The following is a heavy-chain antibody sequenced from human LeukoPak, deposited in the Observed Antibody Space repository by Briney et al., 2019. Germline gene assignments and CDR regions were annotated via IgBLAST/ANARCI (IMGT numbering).Heavy chain of an antibody. CDR3: ASQILYSSGWSFDY. CDR2: IIPIFGTA. V-gene: IGHV1-69*06. Sequence: PSVKLSCKASGGTFSSYAISWVRQAPGQGLDWMGRIIPIFGTANYAQKFQGRVTITADKSTSTAYMELSSLRSEDTAVYYCASQILYSSGWSFDYWGQGTLVTVSS. CDR1: GGTFSSYA. J-gene: IGHJ4*02. D-gene: IGHD6-19*01.